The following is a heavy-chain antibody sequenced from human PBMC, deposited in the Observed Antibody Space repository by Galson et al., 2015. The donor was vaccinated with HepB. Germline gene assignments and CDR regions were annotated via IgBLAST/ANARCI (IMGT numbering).Heavy chain of an antibody. V-gene: IGHV4-4*02. J-gene: IGHJ3*02. CDR2: IYHSGST. Sequence: SETLSLTCAVSGGSISSSNWWSWVRQPPGKGLEWIGEIYHSGSTNYNPSLKSRVTISVDKSKNQFSLKLSSVTAADTAVYYCARIPVGAAREGDAFDIWGQGTMVTVSS. CDR1: GGSISSSNW. D-gene: IGHD2-15*01. CDR3: ARIPVGAAREGDAFDI.